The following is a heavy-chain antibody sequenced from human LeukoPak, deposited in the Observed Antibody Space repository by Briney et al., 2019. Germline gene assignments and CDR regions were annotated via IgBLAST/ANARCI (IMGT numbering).Heavy chain of an antibody. D-gene: IGHD2-8*01. V-gene: IGHV3-21*01. Sequence: GGSLRLSCAASGFTFSSYSMNWVRQAPGKGLEWVSSISSSSSYIYYADSVKGRLTISRDNAKNSLYLQMNSLRAEDTAVYYCARDGCTNGVCYSSYYYYGMDVWGQGTTVTVPS. CDR2: ISSSSSYI. J-gene: IGHJ6*02. CDR1: GFTFSSYS. CDR3: ARDGCTNGVCYSSYYYYGMDV.